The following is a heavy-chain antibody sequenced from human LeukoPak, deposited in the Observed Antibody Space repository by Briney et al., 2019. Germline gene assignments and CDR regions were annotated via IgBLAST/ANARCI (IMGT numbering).Heavy chain of an antibody. Sequence: GRSLRLSCAASGFNFDEYAMHWVRQAPGKGLEWVSGISWNSDTIGYADSVKGRFTISRDIAENSLYLQMNSLRVEDTALYYCAKDILYYFDTSGYGAFDIWGQGTMVTVSS. CDR3: AKDILYYFDTSGYGAFDI. CDR1: GFNFDEYA. V-gene: IGHV3-9*01. CDR2: ISWNSDTI. J-gene: IGHJ3*02. D-gene: IGHD3-22*01.